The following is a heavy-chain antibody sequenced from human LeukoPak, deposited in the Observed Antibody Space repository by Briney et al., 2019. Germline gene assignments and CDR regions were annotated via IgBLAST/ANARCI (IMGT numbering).Heavy chain of an antibody. D-gene: IGHD3-22*01. J-gene: IGHJ3*02. CDR1: GYTFTGYY. Sequence: ASVKVSCKASGYTFTGYYIHWVRQAPGQGPEWMGWFNPNSGGTNYAQKFQGRVTMTRDTSISTAYMELSRLRSDDTAVYYCATIDYYDSSGYPDAFDIWGQGTMVTVSS. CDR2: FNPNSGGT. V-gene: IGHV1-2*02. CDR3: ATIDYYDSSGYPDAFDI.